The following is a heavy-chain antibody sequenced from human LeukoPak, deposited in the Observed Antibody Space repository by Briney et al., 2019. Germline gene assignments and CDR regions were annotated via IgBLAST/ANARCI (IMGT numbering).Heavy chain of an antibody. D-gene: IGHD1-26*01. CDR3: ARFAKVGASSQWRSPIPQ. CDR2: ISSSSSYI. V-gene: IGHV3-21*01. CDR1: GFTFSSYS. J-gene: IGHJ4*02. Sequence: GSLRLSCAASGFTFSSYSMNWVRQAPGKGLEWVSSISSSSSYIYYADSVKGRFTISRDNAKNSLYLQMNSLRAEDTAVYYCARFAKVGASSQWRSPIPQWGQGTLVTVSS.